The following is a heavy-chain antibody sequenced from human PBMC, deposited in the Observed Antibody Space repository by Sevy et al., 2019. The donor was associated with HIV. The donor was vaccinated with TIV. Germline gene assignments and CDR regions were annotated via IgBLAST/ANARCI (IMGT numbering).Heavy chain of an antibody. V-gene: IGHV3-30*02. CDR1: GFTFSYYG. Sequence: GGSLRLSCTASGFTFSYYGMHWVRQTPGKGLEWVAFIGYDGTDKYYSDSVKGRFAISTDNSKNTLFLQMNSLGTEDTAIYYCAKNTASAGTGGFDYWGQGALVTVSS. CDR2: IGYDGTDK. D-gene: IGHD6-19*01. CDR3: AKNTASAGTGGFDY. J-gene: IGHJ4*02.